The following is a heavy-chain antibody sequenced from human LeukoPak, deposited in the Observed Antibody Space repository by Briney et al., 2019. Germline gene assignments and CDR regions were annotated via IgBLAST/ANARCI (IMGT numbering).Heavy chain of an antibody. CDR1: GFTFSSYG. V-gene: IGHV3-30*02. D-gene: IGHD3-10*01. CDR2: IRYDGSNQ. Sequence: GGSLSLSCAASGFTFSSYGMHWVRQTPGMGLEWVAFIRYDGSNQYYVDSVKGRFTISRDNSKNTLYLQMNSLRTEDTAVYFCATDKKIRGVVIEPTDYWGQGTLVTVSS. CDR3: ATDKKIRGVVIEPTDY. J-gene: IGHJ4*02.